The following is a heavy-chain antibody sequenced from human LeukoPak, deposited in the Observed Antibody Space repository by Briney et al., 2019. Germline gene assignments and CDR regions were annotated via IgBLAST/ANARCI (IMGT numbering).Heavy chain of an antibody. Sequence: SETLSLTCTVSGGSISSGSYYWSWIRQPAGKGLEWIGRIYTSGSTNYNPSLKSRVTISVDTSKNQFSLKLSSVTAADTAVYYCAREDISVPGSYYYYYGIDVWGQGTTVTVSS. D-gene: IGHD3-22*01. CDR3: AREDISVPGSYYYYYGIDV. CDR2: IYTSGST. J-gene: IGHJ6*02. V-gene: IGHV4-61*02. CDR1: GGSISSGSYY.